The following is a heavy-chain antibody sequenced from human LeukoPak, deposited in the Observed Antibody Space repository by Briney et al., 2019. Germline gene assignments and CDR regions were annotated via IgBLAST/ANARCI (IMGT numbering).Heavy chain of an antibody. D-gene: IGHD2-2*01. V-gene: IGHV4-59*01. CDR3: ARGQLIPAAIFWFDP. Sequence: PSETLSLTCTVSGGSISSYYWSWIRQPPGKGLEWIGYTYYSGSTNYNPSLKSRVTISVDTSKNQFSLKLSSVTAADTAVYYCARGQLIPAAIFWFDPWGQGTLVTVSS. J-gene: IGHJ5*02. CDR1: GGSISSYY. CDR2: TYYSGST.